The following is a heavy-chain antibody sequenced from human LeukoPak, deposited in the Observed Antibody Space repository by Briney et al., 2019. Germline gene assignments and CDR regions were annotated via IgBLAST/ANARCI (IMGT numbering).Heavy chain of an antibody. CDR2: IYHSGST. D-gene: IGHD4/OR15-4a*01. CDR3: ARDRGLWVFDY. V-gene: IGHV4-38-2*02. J-gene: IGHJ4*02. Sequence: SETLSLTCTVSGYSINSGYYWGWIRQPPGKGLEWIGSIYHSGSTYYNPSLKSRVTISVDTSKNQFSLKLSSVTAADTAVYYCARDRGLWVFDYWGQGSLVTVSS. CDR1: GYSINSGYY.